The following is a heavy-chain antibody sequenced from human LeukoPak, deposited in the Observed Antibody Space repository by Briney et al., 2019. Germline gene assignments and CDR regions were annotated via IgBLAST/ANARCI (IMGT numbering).Heavy chain of an antibody. V-gene: IGHV4-59*08. J-gene: IGHJ4*02. Sequence: SETLSLTCTVSGGSISRYYWSWIRQPPGKGLEWIGYIYYSGSTNYNPSLKSRVTISVDTSKNQFSLKLSSVTAADTGVYYCARHDSSGYKYWGQGTLVTVSS. CDR2: IYYSGST. CDR3: ARHDSSGYKY. D-gene: IGHD3-22*01. CDR1: GGSISRYY.